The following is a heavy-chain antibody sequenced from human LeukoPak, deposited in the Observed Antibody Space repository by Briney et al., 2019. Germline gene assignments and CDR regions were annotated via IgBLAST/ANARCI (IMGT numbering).Heavy chain of an antibody. CDR2: ISSSGSTI. D-gene: IGHD6-6*01. J-gene: IGHJ4*02. V-gene: IGHV3-48*03. CDR1: GFTFSSYE. Sequence: GSLRLSCAASGFTFSSYEMNWVRQAPGKGLEWVSYISSSGSTIYYADSVKGRFTISRDNAKNSLYLQMNSLRAEDTAVYYCARGLGDSSSRPGSYRGQGTLVTVSS. CDR3: ARGLGDSSSRPGSY.